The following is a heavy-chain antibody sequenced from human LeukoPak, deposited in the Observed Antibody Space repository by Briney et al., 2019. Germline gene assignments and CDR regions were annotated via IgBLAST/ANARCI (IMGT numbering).Heavy chain of an antibody. J-gene: IGHJ3*02. Sequence: GASVKVSCKASGYTFTSYDINWVRQATGQGLEWMGWMNPNSGNTGYAQKFQGRVTMTRNTSISTAYMELSSLRSEDTAVYYCARVRPNYYDSSGYYPLDAFDIWGQGTMVTVSS. CDR2: MNPNSGNT. CDR1: GYTFTSYD. D-gene: IGHD3-22*01. V-gene: IGHV1-8*01. CDR3: ARVRPNYYDSSGYYPLDAFDI.